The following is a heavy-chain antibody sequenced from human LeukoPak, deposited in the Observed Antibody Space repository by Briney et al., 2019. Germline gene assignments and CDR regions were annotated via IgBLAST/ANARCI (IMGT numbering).Heavy chain of an antibody. CDR1: GGSFSGYY. CDR2: INHSGST. J-gene: IGHJ5*02. V-gene: IGHV4-34*01. Sequence: SETLSLTCAVYGGSFSGYYWSWIRQPPGKGLEWIGEINHSGSTNYNPSLKSRVTISVDTSKNQFSLKLSSVTAADTAIYYCARGPLTVTRGFDPWGQGTLVTVSS. CDR3: ARGPLTVTRGFDP. D-gene: IGHD4-17*01.